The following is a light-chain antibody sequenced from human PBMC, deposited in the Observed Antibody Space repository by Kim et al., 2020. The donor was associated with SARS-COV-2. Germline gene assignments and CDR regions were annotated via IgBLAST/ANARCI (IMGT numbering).Light chain of an antibody. V-gene: IGLV3-21*04. J-gene: IGLJ1*01. CDR2: YDT. Sequence: APGKPARSTCGGNNIGGKSVHWYQQKAGQAPVLVISYDTDRPSGIPERFSGSNSGNTATLTISKVEAGDEADYYCQVWDSSSDQYVFGTGTKVTVL. CDR3: QVWDSSSDQYV. CDR1: NIGGKS.